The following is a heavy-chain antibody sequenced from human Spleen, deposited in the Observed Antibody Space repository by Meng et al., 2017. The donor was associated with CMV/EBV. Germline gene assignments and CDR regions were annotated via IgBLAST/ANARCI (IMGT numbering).Heavy chain of an antibody. CDR3: AYSSSSDYFDY. D-gene: IGHD6-6*01. CDR1: GFTFSSYA. V-gene: IGHV3-23*03. CDR2: IYSGGSST. Sequence: LSCAASGFTFSSYAMSWVRQAPGKGLEWVSVIYSGGSSTYYADSVKGRFTISRDNSKNTLYLQMNSLRAEDTAVYYCAYSSSSDYFDYWGQGTLVTVSS. J-gene: IGHJ4*02.